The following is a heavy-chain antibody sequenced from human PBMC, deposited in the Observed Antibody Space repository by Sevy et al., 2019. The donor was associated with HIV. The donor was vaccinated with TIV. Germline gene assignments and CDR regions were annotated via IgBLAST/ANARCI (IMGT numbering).Heavy chain of an antibody. CDR2: ITPIFGTA. V-gene: IGHV1-69*13. CDR1: GGTFSSYA. CDR3: ARGGSITMIVVVTPWYYYGMDV. D-gene: IGHD3-22*01. Sequence: ASVKVSCKASGGTFSSYAISWVRQAPGQGLEWMGGITPIFGTANYAQKFQGRVTITADESTSTAYMELSSLRSEDTAVYYCARGGSITMIVVVTPWYYYGMDVWGQGTTVTVSS. J-gene: IGHJ6*02.